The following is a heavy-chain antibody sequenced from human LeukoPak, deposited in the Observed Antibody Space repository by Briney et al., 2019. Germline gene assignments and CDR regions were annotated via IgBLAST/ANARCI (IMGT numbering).Heavy chain of an antibody. J-gene: IGHJ6*03. Sequence: GGSLRLSCAASGFTFSSYWMSWARQAPGKGLEWVSYISSSGSTIYYADSVKGRFTISRDNAKNSLYLQMNSLRAEDTALYYCARAHDFWSGYYGFGYYYYYMDVWGKGTTVTVSS. CDR3: ARAHDFWSGYYGFGYYYYYMDV. D-gene: IGHD3-3*01. V-gene: IGHV3-48*04. CDR1: GFTFSSYW. CDR2: ISSSGSTI.